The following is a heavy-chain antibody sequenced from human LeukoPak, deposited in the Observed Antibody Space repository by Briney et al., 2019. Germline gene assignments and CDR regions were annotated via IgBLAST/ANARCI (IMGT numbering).Heavy chain of an antibody. V-gene: IGHV4-59*12. Sequence: SETLSLTCTVSGGSISSYYWSWIRQPPGKGLEWIGYIYYSGSTNYNPSLKSRVTISVDTSKNQFSLKLSSVTAADTAVYYCARERSGSYYQLDYWGQGTLVTVSS. D-gene: IGHD1-26*01. J-gene: IGHJ4*02. CDR3: ARERSGSYYQLDY. CDR2: IYYSGST. CDR1: GGSISSYY.